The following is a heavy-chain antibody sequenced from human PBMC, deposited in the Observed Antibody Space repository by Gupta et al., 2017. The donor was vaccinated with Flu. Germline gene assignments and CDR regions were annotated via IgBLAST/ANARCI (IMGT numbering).Heavy chain of an antibody. CDR2: ISYDGSNK. CDR3: AKDGAAAGTGYYYYMDV. Sequence: RLSCAASGFTFSRYGMHWVRQAPGKGLEWVAVISYDGSNKYYADSAKGRFTISRDNSKNTLYLQMNSLRAEDTAVYYCAKDGAAAGTGYYYYMDVWGKGTTVTVSS. V-gene: IGHV3-30*18. J-gene: IGHJ6*03. D-gene: IGHD6-13*01. CDR1: GFTFSRYG.